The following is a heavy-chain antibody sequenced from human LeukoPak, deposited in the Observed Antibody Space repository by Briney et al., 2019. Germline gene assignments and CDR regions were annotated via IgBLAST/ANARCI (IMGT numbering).Heavy chain of an antibody. D-gene: IGHD3-9*01. V-gene: IGHV4-61*09. CDR3: ARAGGSVDWYGTIGR. Sequence: PSETLSLTCIVSGGSISSGSYYWNWIRPPAGKGLEWIGHIYTSGSTSYKPSLHSRVTISVDASKNQFSLTLTSVTAADTAVYYCARAGGSVDWYGTIGRWGQGTLVTVSS. J-gene: IGHJ4*02. CDR2: IYTSGST. CDR1: GGSISSGSYY.